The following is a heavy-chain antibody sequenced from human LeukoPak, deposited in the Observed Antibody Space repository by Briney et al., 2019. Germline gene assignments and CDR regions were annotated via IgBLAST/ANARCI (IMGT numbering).Heavy chain of an antibody. CDR3: ARGHSSSWVYYYYGMDV. V-gene: IGHV1-2*04. CDR2: INPNSGGT. CDR1: GYTLTSYA. D-gene: IGHD6-13*01. Sequence: ASVKVSCKASGYTLTSYAMQWVRQAPGQGLEWMGWINPNSGGTNYAQKFQGWVTMTRDTSISTAYMELSRLRSDDTAVYYCARGHSSSWVYYYYGMDVWGQGTTVTVSS. J-gene: IGHJ6*02.